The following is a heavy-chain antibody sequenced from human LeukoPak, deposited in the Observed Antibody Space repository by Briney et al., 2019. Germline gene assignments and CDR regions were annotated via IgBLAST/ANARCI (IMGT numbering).Heavy chain of an antibody. V-gene: IGHV3-21*01. CDR1: GFTFSSYS. J-gene: IGHJ4*02. Sequence: GGSLRLSCAASGFTFSSYSMNWVRQAPGKGLEWVSSISSSSSYIYYADSVKGRFTTSRDNAKNSLYLQMNSLRAEDTAVYYCARDLGIAVAGTDYWGQGTLVTVSS. CDR3: ARDLGIAVAGTDY. D-gene: IGHD6-19*01. CDR2: ISSSSSYI.